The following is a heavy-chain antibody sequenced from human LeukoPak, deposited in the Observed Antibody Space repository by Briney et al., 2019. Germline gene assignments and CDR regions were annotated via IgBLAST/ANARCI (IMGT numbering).Heavy chain of an antibody. V-gene: IGHV4-39*01. Sequence: SETLSLTCTVSGGSISSSSYYWGWIRQPPGKGLEWIGSIYYSGSTYYNPSLKSRVTISVDTSKHQFSLKLSSVTAADPAVYYCARGYYDSSGYYWYFDYWGQGTLVTVSS. CDR1: GGSISSSSYY. J-gene: IGHJ4*02. D-gene: IGHD3-22*01. CDR2: IYYSGST. CDR3: ARGYYDSSGYYWYFDY.